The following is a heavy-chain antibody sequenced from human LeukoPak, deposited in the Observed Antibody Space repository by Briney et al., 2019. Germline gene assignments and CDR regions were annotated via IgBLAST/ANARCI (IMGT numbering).Heavy chain of an antibody. CDR2: IYYSGST. CDR3: ASGGDYGANIYFDY. V-gene: IGHV4-59*12. D-gene: IGHD4-17*01. CDR1: GGSISSYY. Sequence: SETPSLTCTVSGGSISSYYWSWIRQPPGKGLEWIGYIYYSGSTSYNPSLKSRVTISVDTSKNQFSLKLSSVTAADTAVYYCASGGDYGANIYFDYWGQGTLVTVSS. J-gene: IGHJ4*02.